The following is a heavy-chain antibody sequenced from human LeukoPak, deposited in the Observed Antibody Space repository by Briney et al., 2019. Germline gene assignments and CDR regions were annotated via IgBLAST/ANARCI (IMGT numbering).Heavy chain of an antibody. Sequence: GGSLRLSCAASGFTFDEYAMHWVRQAPGKGLEWDSGISWNSGSIGYADSVKGRFTISRDNAKNTLYLEMNSLRAEDTALYYCARDIGSSSWYLGTWGQGTQVTVSS. CDR1: GFTFDEYA. V-gene: IGHV3-9*01. J-gene: IGHJ5*02. CDR3: ARDIGSSSWYLGT. CDR2: ISWNSGSI. D-gene: IGHD6-13*01.